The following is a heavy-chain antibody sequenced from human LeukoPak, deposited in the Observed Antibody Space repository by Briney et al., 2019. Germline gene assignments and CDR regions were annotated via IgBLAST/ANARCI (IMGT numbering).Heavy chain of an antibody. CDR1: GFTFRSYE. V-gene: IGHV3-20*04. CDR3: ARVASNYDFDY. Sequence: AGGSLTLSCEDSGFTFRSYEMNWVRQAPGKGLEWVSGINWNGGNTGYADSVKGRFTISRDNAQNSLYLQMNSLRAEDTALYYCARVASNYDFDYWGQGTLATVSS. D-gene: IGHD4-11*01. CDR2: INWNGGNT. J-gene: IGHJ4*02.